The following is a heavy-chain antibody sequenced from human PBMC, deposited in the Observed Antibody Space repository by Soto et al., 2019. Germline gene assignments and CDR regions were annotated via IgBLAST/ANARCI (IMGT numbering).Heavy chain of an antibody. V-gene: IGHV3-30*18. CDR1: GFTYSSNS. Sequence: PGRTLRLSCAPSGFTYSSNSMHWVRQAPGKGLEWVAVISYAGSNIFYADSVKGRFTISRDNSKNTLYLQMNSLRAEDTAVYYCAKDLRVADVPYFDYWGRGTLVTVSS. D-gene: IGHD6-13*01. J-gene: IGHJ4*02. CDR2: ISYAGSNI. CDR3: AKDLRVADVPYFDY.